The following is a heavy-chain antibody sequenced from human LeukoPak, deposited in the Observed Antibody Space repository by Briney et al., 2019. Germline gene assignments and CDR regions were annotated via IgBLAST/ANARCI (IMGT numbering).Heavy chain of an antibody. D-gene: IGHD4-17*01. CDR1: GGSISSYY. CDR2: IYTSGST. CDR3: ARRYGDYSGNWFDP. J-gene: IGHJ5*02. Sequence: SETLSLTCTVSGGSISSYYWSWIRQPAGEGLEWIGRIYTSGSTNYNPSLKSRVTMSVDTSKNQFSLKLSSVTAADTAVYYCARRYGDYSGNWFDPWGQGTLVTVSS. V-gene: IGHV4-4*07.